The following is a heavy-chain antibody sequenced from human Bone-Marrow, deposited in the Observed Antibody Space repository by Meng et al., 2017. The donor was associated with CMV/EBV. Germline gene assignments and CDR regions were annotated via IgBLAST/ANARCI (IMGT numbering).Heavy chain of an antibody. CDR1: GFTFSSYA. CDR2: ISGSGGNT. CDR3: AKGLKWGLYPIDY. Sequence: GGSLRLSCAASGFTFSSYAMTWVRQAPGKGLEWVPGISGSGGNTYYADSVKGRFTISRDNSKNTLYLQLNSLRAEDTAVYYCAKGLKWGLYPIDYWGQGTLVTVSS. D-gene: IGHD1-26*01. V-gene: IGHV3-23*01. J-gene: IGHJ4*02.